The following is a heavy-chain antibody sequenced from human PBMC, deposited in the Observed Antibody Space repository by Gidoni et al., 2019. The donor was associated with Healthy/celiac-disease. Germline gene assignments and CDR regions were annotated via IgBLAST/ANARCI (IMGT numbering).Heavy chain of an antibody. CDR1: GYTFTSYY. J-gene: IGHJ6*02. Sequence: QVQLVQSGAEVKKPGASVKVSCKASGYTFTSYYMHWVRQAPGQGLEWMGLINPSGGSTSYAQKFQGRVTMTRDTSTSTVYMELSSLRSEDTAVYYCAREPVGTIFGGNYYYYYGMDVWGQGTTVTVSS. CDR2: INPSGGST. D-gene: IGHD3-3*01. V-gene: IGHV1-46*03. CDR3: AREPVGTIFGGNYYYYYGMDV.